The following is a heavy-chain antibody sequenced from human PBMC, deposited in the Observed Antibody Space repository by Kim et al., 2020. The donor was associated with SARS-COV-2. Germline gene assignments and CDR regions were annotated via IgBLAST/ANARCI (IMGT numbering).Heavy chain of an antibody. CDR3: TGGRVGGNRGIDY. Sequence: SETLSLTCTVSGGSLSSYYWSWIRQPPGKGLQWVAYIYDSGSARYNTSLKSRVTISVDTSKNQFSLKLNSVTAADTAVYYCTGGRVGGNRGIDYWGQGTLVTVSS. D-gene: IGHD1-26*01. J-gene: IGHJ4*02. CDR1: GGSLSSYY. CDR2: IYDSGSA. V-gene: IGHV4-59*01.